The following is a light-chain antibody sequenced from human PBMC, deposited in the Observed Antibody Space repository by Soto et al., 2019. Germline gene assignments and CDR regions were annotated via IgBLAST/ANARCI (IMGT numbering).Light chain of an antibody. CDR3: QQYASSLT. CDR1: QSVDSAF. J-gene: IGKJ1*01. Sequence: EIVLTQSPSSLSLSLGERATLSCRASQSVDSAFFAWYQQKPGQPPRLLMYGASMRATGIPDRFSGSGSGTDFTLTISSLEPEDFAVYYCQQYASSLTFGQGTKVEI. CDR2: GAS. V-gene: IGKV3-20*01.